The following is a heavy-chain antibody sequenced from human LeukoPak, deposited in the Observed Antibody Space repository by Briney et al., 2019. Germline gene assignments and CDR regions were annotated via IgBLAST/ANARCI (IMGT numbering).Heavy chain of an antibody. CDR2: IKSKTDGGTT. J-gene: IGHJ4*02. Sequence: GGSLRLSCAASGFSFSDHYMDWVRQAPGKGLEWVGRIKSKTDGGTTDYAAPVKGRFTISRDDSKNTLYLQMNSLKTEDTAVYYCTTDAGYSSRWYNYWGQGTLVTVSS. V-gene: IGHV3-15*01. CDR1: GFSFSDHY. CDR3: TTDAGYSSRWYNY. D-gene: IGHD6-13*01.